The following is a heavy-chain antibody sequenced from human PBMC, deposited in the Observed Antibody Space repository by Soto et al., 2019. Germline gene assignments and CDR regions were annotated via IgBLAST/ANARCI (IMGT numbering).Heavy chain of an antibody. CDR1: GGSISSSSYY. V-gene: IGHV4-39*01. Sequence: SETLSLTCTVSGGSISSSSYYWGWFRQPPGKGLEWIGSIYYSGSTYYNPSLKSRVTISVDTSKNQFSLKLSSMTAADTAVYYCARLRRDGYNWDYWGQGTLVTVS. J-gene: IGHJ4*02. CDR2: IYYSGST. CDR3: ARLRRDGYNWDY. D-gene: IGHD5-12*01.